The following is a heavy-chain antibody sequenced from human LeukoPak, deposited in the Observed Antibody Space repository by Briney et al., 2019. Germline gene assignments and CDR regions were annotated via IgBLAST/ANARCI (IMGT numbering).Heavy chain of an antibody. V-gene: IGHV3-23*01. CDR1: GFTFSGFA. CDR2: ISGSGDNT. D-gene: IGHD3-22*01. J-gene: IGHJ1*01. Sequence: QPGESLRLSCAASGFTFSGFAMSWVRRTPGKGLEWVSGISGSGDNTLYADSVKGRFTISRDNSKNTLYLEMNSLRAEDTAIYYCATRGHYYDSSGYYHVNYFQHWGQGTLVTVSS. CDR3: ATRGHYYDSSGYYHVNYFQH.